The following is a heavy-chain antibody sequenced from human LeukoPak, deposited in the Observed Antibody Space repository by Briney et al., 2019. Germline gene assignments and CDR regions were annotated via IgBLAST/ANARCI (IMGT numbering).Heavy chain of an antibody. D-gene: IGHD2-21*01. CDR1: GFSFSRYS. CDR3: ARDDWVAIPGLYDP. CDR2: IGTIGSNV. Sequence: PGGSLRLSCAASGFSFSRYSFHRVRQAPGKGLEWVAKIGTIGSNVDYADSVKGRFTISRDNAKNSLYLQMNSLRDEDTAVYYCARDDWVAIPGLYDPWGQGTLVTVSS. J-gene: IGHJ5*02. V-gene: IGHV3-48*02.